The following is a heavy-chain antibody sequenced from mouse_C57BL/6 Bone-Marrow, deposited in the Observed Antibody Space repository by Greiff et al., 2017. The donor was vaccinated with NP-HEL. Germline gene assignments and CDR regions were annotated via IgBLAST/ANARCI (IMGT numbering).Heavy chain of an antibody. J-gene: IGHJ4*01. V-gene: IGHV1-53*01. CDR3: ASTSYYGSSQYYYAMDY. Sequence: VQLQQSGTELVKPGASVKLSCKASGYTFTSYWMHWVKQRPGQGLEWIGNINPSNGGTNYNEKFKSKATLTVDKSSSTAYMQLSSLTSEDSAVYYCASTSYYGSSQYYYAMDYWGQGTSVTVSS. CDR1: GYTFTSYW. CDR2: INPSNGGT. D-gene: IGHD1-1*01.